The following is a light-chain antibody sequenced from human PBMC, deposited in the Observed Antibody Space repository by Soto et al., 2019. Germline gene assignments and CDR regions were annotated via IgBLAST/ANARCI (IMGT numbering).Light chain of an antibody. J-gene: IGKJ1*01. Sequence: EIVLTQSPATLSLSPGERATLSCRASQSVSSYLAWYQQKPGQAPRLLIYDASNRATGIPPRFSGSGSGTDFTLTISSREPEDFAVYYCQQRSNWPPGTWTFGQGTKVEIK. CDR1: QSVSSY. CDR2: DAS. V-gene: IGKV3-11*01. CDR3: QQRSNWPPGTWT.